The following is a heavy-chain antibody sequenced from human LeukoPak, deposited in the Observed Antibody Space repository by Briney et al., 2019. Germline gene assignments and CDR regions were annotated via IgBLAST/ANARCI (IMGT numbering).Heavy chain of an antibody. CDR3: ARRAGAYSHPYDY. Sequence: GGSLRLSCAASGITFSNYGMNWVRQAPGKGLEWVSFIYSGSTHYSDSVKGRFTISRDNSKNTLYLQMNSLRAEDTAVYYCARRAGAYSHPYDYWGQGTLVTVSS. CDR1: GITFSNYG. J-gene: IGHJ4*02. D-gene: IGHD4/OR15-4a*01. CDR2: IYSGST. V-gene: IGHV3-53*01.